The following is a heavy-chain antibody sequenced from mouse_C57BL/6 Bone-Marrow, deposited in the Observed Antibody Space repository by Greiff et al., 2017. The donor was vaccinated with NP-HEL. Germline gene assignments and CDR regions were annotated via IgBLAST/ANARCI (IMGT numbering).Heavy chain of an antibody. J-gene: IGHJ1*03. CDR2: ISYDGSN. CDR3: ARDITTVVARYFDV. Sequence: EVQLQESGPGLVKPSQSLSLTCSVTGYSITSGYYWNWIRQFPGNKLEWMGYISYDGSNNYNPSLKNRISITRDTSKNQFFLKLNSVTTEDTATYYCARDITTVVARYFDVWGTGTTVTVSS. D-gene: IGHD1-1*01. CDR1: GYSITSGYY. V-gene: IGHV3-6*01.